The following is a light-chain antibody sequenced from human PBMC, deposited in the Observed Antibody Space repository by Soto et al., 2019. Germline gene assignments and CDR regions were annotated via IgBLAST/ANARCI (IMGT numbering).Light chain of an antibody. Sequence: EIVLTQSPGTLSLSPGERATLSCRASQTVSSSFLAWYQQTPGQAPRLLIYGASSRATGIPDRFSGSGSGTDFTLTIGRLEPEDFAVYYCQQYGNSWTFGQGTKVDI. V-gene: IGKV3-20*01. CDR3: QQYGNSWT. CDR2: GAS. CDR1: QTVSSSF. J-gene: IGKJ1*01.